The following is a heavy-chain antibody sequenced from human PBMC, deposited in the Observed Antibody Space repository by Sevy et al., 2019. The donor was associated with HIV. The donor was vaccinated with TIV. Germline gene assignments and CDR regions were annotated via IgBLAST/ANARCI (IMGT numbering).Heavy chain of an antibody. CDR3: ARTSSTGYYYYYMDV. V-gene: IGHV1-18*04. CDR2: ISAYNGNT. J-gene: IGHJ6*03. CDR1: GYTFTSYG. D-gene: IGHD2-2*01. Sequence: ASVKVSCKASGYTFTSYGISWVRQAPGQGLEWMGWISAYNGNTNYAQKLQGRVTMTTDTSTSTAYMELRSLRSGDTAVYYCARTSSTGYYYYYMDVWGKGTTVTVSS.